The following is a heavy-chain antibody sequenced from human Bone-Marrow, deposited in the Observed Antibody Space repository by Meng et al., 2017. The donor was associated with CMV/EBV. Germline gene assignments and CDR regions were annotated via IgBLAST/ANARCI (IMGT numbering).Heavy chain of an antibody. CDR1: GGSISSSSYY. D-gene: IGHD3-10*01. V-gene: IGHV3-74*01. Sequence: ETLSLTCTVSGGSISSSSYYWGWIRQPPGKGLVWVSRINSDGSSTSYADSVKGRFTISRDNAKNTLYVQMKSLRAEDTAVYYCARVGGRRFGELPIDYWGQGTLVTVSS. CDR2: INSDGSST. J-gene: IGHJ4*02. CDR3: ARVGGRRFGELPIDY.